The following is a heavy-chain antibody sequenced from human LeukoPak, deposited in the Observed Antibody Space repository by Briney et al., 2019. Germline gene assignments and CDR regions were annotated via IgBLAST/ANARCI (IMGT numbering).Heavy chain of an antibody. CDR2: IKSNTDGGTT. Sequence: GVSLRLSCAASGFTFRNAWMSWVRQAPGRGLEWVGRIKSNTDGGTTDYAAPVKGRFTVSRDDSKDTLYLQMNSLKTEDTAVYFCTAIGSYGSLFDYWGQGTLVTVSS. V-gene: IGHV3-15*01. CDR1: GFTFRNAW. D-gene: IGHD1-26*01. CDR3: TAIGSYGSLFDY. J-gene: IGHJ4*02.